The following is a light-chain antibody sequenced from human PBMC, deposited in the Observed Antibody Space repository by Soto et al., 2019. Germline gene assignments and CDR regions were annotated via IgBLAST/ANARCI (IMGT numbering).Light chain of an antibody. CDR1: QSVNNN. V-gene: IGKV3-20*01. Sequence: EIVMTQSPATLSVFPGERATLSCRASQSVNNNLAWYQQKPGQAPRLLIHGVSSRATGIPDRFSGGGSGTDFTLTISRLEPEDFAVYYCQQFSSYPLTFGGGTKVDIK. CDR3: QQFSSYPLT. CDR2: GVS. J-gene: IGKJ4*01.